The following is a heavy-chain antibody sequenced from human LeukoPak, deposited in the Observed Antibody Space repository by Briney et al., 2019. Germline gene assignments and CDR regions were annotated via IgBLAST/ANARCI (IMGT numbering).Heavy chain of an antibody. CDR1: GFTFSNAW. CDR3: TTRYYDSSGYYYCVY. CDR2: IKSKTDGGTT. Sequence: SGGSLRLSCAASGFTFSNAWMSWVRQAPGKGLEWVGRIKSKTDGGTTDYAAPVKGRFTISRDDSKSTLYLQMNSLKTEDTAVYYCTTRYYDSSGYYYCVYWGQGTLVTVSS. V-gene: IGHV3-15*01. J-gene: IGHJ4*02. D-gene: IGHD3-22*01.